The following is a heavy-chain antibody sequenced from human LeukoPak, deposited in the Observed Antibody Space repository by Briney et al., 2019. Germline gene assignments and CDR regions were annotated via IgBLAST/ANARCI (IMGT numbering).Heavy chain of an antibody. J-gene: IGHJ6*02. CDR1: GGTFSSYA. CDR3: ASSRRPGSTAQYYYYYYGMDV. V-gene: IGHV1-69*13. Sequence: SVKVSCKASGGTFSSYAISWVRQAPGQGLEWMGTIIPIFGIANYAQKFQGRVTITADESTSTAYMELSSLRSEDTAVYYCASSRRPGSTAQYYYYYYGMDVWGQGTTVTVSS. D-gene: IGHD6-13*01. CDR2: IIPIFGIA.